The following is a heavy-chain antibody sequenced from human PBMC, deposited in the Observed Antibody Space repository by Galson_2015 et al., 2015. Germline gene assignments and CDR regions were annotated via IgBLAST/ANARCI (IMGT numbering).Heavy chain of an antibody. J-gene: IGHJ4*02. CDR3: ARVPRGSYGLFDY. D-gene: IGHD4-17*01. CDR1: GYTFTNYA. Sequence: SVKVSCKASGYTFTNYALNWVRQAPGQGLEWMGWINTNTGNPTYAQGFTGRFVSSLDTSVGTAYLQISSLKAEDAAVYYCARVPRGSYGLFDYWGQGTLVTVSS. V-gene: IGHV7-4-1*02. CDR2: INTNTGNP.